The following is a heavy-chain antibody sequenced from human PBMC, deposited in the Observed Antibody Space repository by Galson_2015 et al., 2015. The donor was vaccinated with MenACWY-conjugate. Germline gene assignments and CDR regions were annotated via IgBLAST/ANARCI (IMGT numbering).Heavy chain of an antibody. J-gene: IGHJ4*02. CDR1: GFTFSSYG. D-gene: IGHD1-26*01. Sequence: SLRLSCAASGFTFSSYGMHWVRQAPGKGLEWVAVISYDGSNKYYADSVKGRFTISRDNSKNTLYLQMNSLRAEDTAVYYCATPIGGGATTPTGFDYWGQGTLVTVSS. CDR3: ATPIGGGATTPTGFDY. CDR2: ISYDGSNK. V-gene: IGHV3-30*03.